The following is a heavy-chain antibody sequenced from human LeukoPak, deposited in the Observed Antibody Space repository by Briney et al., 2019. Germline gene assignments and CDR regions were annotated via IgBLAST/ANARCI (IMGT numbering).Heavy chain of an antibody. V-gene: IGHV1-69*04. CDR2: IIPILGIA. CDR1: GGTFSSYA. Sequence: SVKVSCKASGGTFSSYAISWVRQAPGQGLEWMGRIIPILGIANYAQKFQGRVTITADKSTSTAYMELSSLRSEDTAVYYCARAPIAAAGIGFDLWGQGALVTVSS. CDR3: ARAPIAAAGIGFDL. J-gene: IGHJ5*02. D-gene: IGHD6-13*01.